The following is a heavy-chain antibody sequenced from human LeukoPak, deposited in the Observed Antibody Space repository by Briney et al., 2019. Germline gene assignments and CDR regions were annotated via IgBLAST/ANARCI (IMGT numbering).Heavy chain of an antibody. D-gene: IGHD3-22*01. J-gene: IGHJ4*02. V-gene: IGHV3-21*01. CDR3: ARDIYNSAYQHTLPDY. Sequence: GASLRLSCAASGFTFSSYSMNWVRPAPGKGLEWVSSISSSSRYISYADSVKGRFTISRDNDKNSLYLQMNSLRAEDTAVYYCARDIYNSAYQHTLPDYRGQGTLVTVSS. CDR2: ISSSSRYI. CDR1: GFTFSSYS.